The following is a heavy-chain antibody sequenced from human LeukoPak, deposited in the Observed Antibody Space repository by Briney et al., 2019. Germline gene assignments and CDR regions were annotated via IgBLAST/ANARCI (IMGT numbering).Heavy chain of an antibody. Sequence: ASVTVSCKTSGYIFTGYYIHWLRQAPGQGLEWMAWINPNGGGTGYSEKLQGRVTVTRDTSTTTVYMELNDLRSDDTALYYCARDWHSSGLYYFDYWGQGTLVTVSS. D-gene: IGHD6-19*01. CDR1: GYIFTGYY. CDR2: INPNGGGT. V-gene: IGHV1-2*02. CDR3: ARDWHSSGLYYFDY. J-gene: IGHJ4*02.